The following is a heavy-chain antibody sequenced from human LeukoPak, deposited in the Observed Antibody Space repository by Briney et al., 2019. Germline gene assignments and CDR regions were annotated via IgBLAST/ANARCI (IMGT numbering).Heavy chain of an antibody. J-gene: IGHJ4*02. V-gene: IGHV4-59*01. CDR1: GGSISSYY. CDR3: ARSPYCSSTSCYGLVDY. CDR2: IYYSGST. D-gene: IGHD2-2*01. Sequence: NPSETLSLICTVSGGSISSYYWSWIRQPPGKGLEWIGYIYYSGSTNYNPSLKSRVTISVDTSKNQFSLKLSSVTAADTAVYYCARSPYCSSTSCYGLVDYWGQGTLVTVSS.